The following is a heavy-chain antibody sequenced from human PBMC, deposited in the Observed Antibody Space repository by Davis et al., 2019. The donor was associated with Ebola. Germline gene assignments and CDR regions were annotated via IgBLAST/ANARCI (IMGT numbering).Heavy chain of an antibody. CDR3: ARWGRLSYYGMDV. V-gene: IGHV5-51*01. J-gene: IGHJ6*02. CDR1: GYSFTSYW. Sequence: GESLKISCKGSGYSFTSYWIGWVRQLPGKGLEWMGIIYPGDSDTRYSPSLQGQVTISADKSISTAYLQWSSLKASDTAMYYCARWGRLSYYGMDVWGQGTTVTVSS. CDR2: IYPGDSDT. D-gene: IGHD3-16*01.